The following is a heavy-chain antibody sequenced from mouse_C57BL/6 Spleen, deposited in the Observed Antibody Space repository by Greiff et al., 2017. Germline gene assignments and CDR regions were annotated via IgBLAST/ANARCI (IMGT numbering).Heavy chain of an antibody. V-gene: IGHV1-15*01. Sequence: QVQLQQSGAELVRPGASVTLSCKASGYTFTDYEMHWVKQTPVHGLEWIGAIDPETGGTAYNQKFKGKAILTADKSSSTAYMELRSLTSEDSAVYYCTREIYDGYYGLAYWGQGTLVTVSA. D-gene: IGHD2-3*01. J-gene: IGHJ3*01. CDR1: GYTFTDYE. CDR3: TREIYDGYYGLAY. CDR2: IDPETGGT.